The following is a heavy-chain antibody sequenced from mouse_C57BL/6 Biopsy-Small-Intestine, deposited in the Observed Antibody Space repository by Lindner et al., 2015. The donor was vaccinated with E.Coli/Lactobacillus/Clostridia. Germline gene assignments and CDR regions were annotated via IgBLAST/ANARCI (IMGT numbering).Heavy chain of an antibody. CDR3: ARLPDY. V-gene: IGHV1-54*01. CDR2: INPGSGAT. CDR1: GYAFTNYL. J-gene: IGHJ2*01. Sequence: VQLQESGAELVRPGTSVKVSCKASGYAFTNYLIEWVKQRPGQGLEWIGVINPGSGATNYNENFKGKATLTADKSSSTAYMQLSSLTSEDSAVYFCARLPDYWGQGTTLTVSS.